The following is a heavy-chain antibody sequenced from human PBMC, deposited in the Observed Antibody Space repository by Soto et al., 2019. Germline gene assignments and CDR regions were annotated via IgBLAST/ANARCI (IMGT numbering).Heavy chain of an antibody. Sequence: QVQLVQSGAEVKKPGSSVKVSCEASGGTFSSYTISWVRQAPGQGLEWMGRIIPILGIANYAQKFQGRVTITADKSTSTAYMELSSLRSEDTAVYYCARDYYGSGSYFWFDPWGQGTLVTVSS. CDR1: GGTFSSYT. J-gene: IGHJ5*02. D-gene: IGHD3-10*01. CDR3: ARDYYGSGSYFWFDP. CDR2: IIPILGIA. V-gene: IGHV1-69*02.